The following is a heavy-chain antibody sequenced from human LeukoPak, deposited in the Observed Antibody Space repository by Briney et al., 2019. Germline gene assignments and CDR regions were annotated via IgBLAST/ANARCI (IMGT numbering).Heavy chain of an antibody. J-gene: IGHJ6*03. CDR2: ISYDGSNK. D-gene: IGHD1-1*01. V-gene: IGHV3-30*18. CDR3: AKRYSPDARYTDV. Sequence: GGSLRLSCAASGFIVSSYTMHWVRQAPGKGLEWVAVISYDGSNKYYADSVKGRFTISRDNSKNTLYLQMNSLRAEDTAVYYCAKRYSPDARYTDVWGKGATVTVSS. CDR1: GFIVSSYT.